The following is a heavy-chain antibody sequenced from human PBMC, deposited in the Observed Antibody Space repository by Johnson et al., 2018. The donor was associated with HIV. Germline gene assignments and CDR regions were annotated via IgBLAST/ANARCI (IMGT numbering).Heavy chain of an antibody. D-gene: IGHD1-14*01. CDR3: AKGGSLTQDAPFDI. CDR2: IWYDGSNK. J-gene: IGHJ3*02. CDR1: AFTFSNYA. V-gene: IGHV3-33*06. Sequence: QVLLVESGGGVVQPGRSLRLACAASAFTFSNYAMHWVRQAPGKGLEWVAVIWYDGSNKYYADSVKGRFTISRDNSKNTLYLQMNSLRAEDTAVYYCAKGGSLTQDAPFDIWGQGTMVTVSS.